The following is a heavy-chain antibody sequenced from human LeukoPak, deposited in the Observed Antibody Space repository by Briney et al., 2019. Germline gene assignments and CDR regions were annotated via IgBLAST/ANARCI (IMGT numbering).Heavy chain of an antibody. D-gene: IGHD1-26*01. CDR3: ARDPQQLVGATGGGFNF. CDR2: ISAYNGNT. V-gene: IGHV1-18*01. J-gene: IGHJ4*02. Sequence: ASVTVSCKASGYTFTSYGISWVRQAPGQGLEWMGWISAYNGNTNYAQKRQGRVTLTTDTSTSTAYMELRSLRSDDTAVYYYARDPQQLVGATGGGFNFWGQGTLVTVSS. CDR1: GYTFTSYG.